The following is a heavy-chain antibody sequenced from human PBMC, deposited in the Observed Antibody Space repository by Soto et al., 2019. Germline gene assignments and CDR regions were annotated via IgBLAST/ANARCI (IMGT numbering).Heavy chain of an antibody. CDR1: GGSISSSNW. V-gene: IGHV4-4*02. Sequence: QVQLQESGPGLVKPSGTLSLTCAVSGGSISSSNWWSWVRQPPGKGLEWIGEIYHSGSTNYNPSLNSRVTISVDKSKNQFSLKLSSVTAAYTAVYYCVRITMIVVDMPHGYFDLWGRGTLVTVSS. CDR3: VRITMIVVDMPHGYFDL. J-gene: IGHJ2*01. CDR2: IYHSGST. D-gene: IGHD3-22*01.